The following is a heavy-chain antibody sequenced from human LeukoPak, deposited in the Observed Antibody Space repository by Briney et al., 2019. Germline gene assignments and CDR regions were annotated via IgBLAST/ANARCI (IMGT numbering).Heavy chain of an antibody. CDR1: GFTFSSYG. CDR3: ARLDSSGLTATEMIGEDY. V-gene: IGHV3-66*01. J-gene: IGHJ4*02. D-gene: IGHD6-19*01. CDR2: IYSGGST. Sequence: GGSLRLSCAASGFTFSSYGMHWVRQAPGKGLEWVSVIYSGGSTYYADSVKGRFTISRDNSKNTLYLQMNSLRAEDTAVYYCARLDSSGLTATEMIGEDYWGQGTLVTVSS.